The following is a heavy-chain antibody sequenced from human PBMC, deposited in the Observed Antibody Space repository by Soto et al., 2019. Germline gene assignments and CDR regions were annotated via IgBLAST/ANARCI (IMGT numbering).Heavy chain of an antibody. V-gene: IGHV1-69*13. D-gene: IGHD1-26*01. CDR2: IIPIFGTA. J-gene: IGHJ6*02. Sequence: EASVKVSCKASGGTFSSYAISWVRQAPGQGLEWMGGIIPIFGTANYAQKFQGRVTITADESTSTAYMELSSLRSEDTAVYYCARREGYYYGMDVWGQGTTVTVSS. CDR1: GGTFSSYA. CDR3: ARREGYYYGMDV.